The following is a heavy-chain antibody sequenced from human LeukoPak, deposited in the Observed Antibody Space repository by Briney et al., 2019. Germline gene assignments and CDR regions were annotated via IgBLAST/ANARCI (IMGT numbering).Heavy chain of an antibody. D-gene: IGHD3-10*01. CDR1: GLSFTNAW. V-gene: IGHV3-15*01. Sequence: GGSLRLSCADSGLSFTNAWMSWVRQAPGKGLEWVGRIKSKGDGETADYAAPVKGRFTMSRDDSKGMLYLYMNSLKTEDTAVYYCTTDLGITMIRGVIVYWGRGTLVTVSS. J-gene: IGHJ4*02. CDR2: IKSKGDGETA. CDR3: TTDLGITMIRGVIVY.